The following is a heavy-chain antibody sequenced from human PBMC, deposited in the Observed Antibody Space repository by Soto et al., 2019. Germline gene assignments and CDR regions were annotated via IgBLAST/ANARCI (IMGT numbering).Heavy chain of an antibody. CDR2: IYHSGSP. V-gene: IGHV4-4*02. CDR3: ARKPDVATAKVGGGYVFDV. D-gene: IGHD3-16*01. Sequence: QVQLQESGPGLVKPSGTLSLTCAASSGSIFTTNWWSWVRQSPGRGLQWIGDIYHSGSPKYNPSLKSRVSISIDKSKGRFLLNLTSVTAADTAVYYCARKPDVATAKVGGGYVFDVWGQGTMVTVSS. CDR1: SGSIFTTNW. J-gene: IGHJ3*01.